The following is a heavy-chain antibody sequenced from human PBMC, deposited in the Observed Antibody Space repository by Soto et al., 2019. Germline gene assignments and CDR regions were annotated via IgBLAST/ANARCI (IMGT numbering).Heavy chain of an antibody. J-gene: IGHJ3*02. CDR1: GGTFSSYA. V-gene: IGHV1-69*06. CDR2: IIPIFGTA. D-gene: IGHD3-22*01. Sequence: QVQLVQSGAEVKKPGSSVKVSCKASGGTFSSYAISWVRQAPGQGLEWMGGIIPIFGTANYAQKFQGRVTITADISTGTAYMALSSLGSDDSAVYYCARDSANYYDSSGYYEDAFDIWGGGTMVTVSS. CDR3: ARDSANYYDSSGYYEDAFDI.